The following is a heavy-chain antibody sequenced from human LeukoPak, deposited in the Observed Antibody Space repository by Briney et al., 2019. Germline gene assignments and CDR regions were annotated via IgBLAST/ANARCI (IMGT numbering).Heavy chain of an antibody. J-gene: IGHJ6*02. D-gene: IGHD3-16*01. V-gene: IGHV1-18*01. CDR2: ISAYNGNT. CDR1: GYTFTSYG. CDR3: ARYLGGYTTYYYYGMDV. Sequence: ASVKVSCKASGYTFTSYGISWVRQAPGQGLEWMGWISAYNGNTNYAQKLQGRVTMTTDTSTSTAYMELRSLRSDDTAVYYYARYLGGYTTYYYYGMDVWGQGTTVTVSS.